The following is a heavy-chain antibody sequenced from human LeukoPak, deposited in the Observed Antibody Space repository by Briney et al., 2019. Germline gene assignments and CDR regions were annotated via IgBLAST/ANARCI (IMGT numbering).Heavy chain of an antibody. D-gene: IGHD3-10*01. V-gene: IGHV1-2*02. Sequence: GASVKASCKASGYTFTGYYMHWVRQAPGQGLEWMGWINPNSGGTNYAQKFQGRVTMTRDTSISTAYMELSRLRSDDTAVYYCAAKSRLTMVRGGDLPTLDYWGQGTLVTVSS. CDR1: GYTFTGYY. CDR2: INPNSGGT. J-gene: IGHJ4*02. CDR3: AAKSRLTMVRGGDLPTLDY.